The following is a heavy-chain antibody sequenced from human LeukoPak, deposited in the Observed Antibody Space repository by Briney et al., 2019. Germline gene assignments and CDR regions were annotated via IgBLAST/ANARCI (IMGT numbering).Heavy chain of an antibody. CDR3: AKDGYCSGGSCYWDFDY. J-gene: IGHJ4*02. V-gene: IGHV3-30*02. D-gene: IGHD2-15*01. Sequence: GGSLRLSCAASGFTFTSYGMHWVRQAPGKGLEWVAFIRYDGSNKYYADSVKGRFTISRDNSKNSLYLQMNSLRADDTAVCYCAKDGYCSGGSCYWDFDYWGQGTLVTVSS. CDR1: GFTFTSYG. CDR2: IRYDGSNK.